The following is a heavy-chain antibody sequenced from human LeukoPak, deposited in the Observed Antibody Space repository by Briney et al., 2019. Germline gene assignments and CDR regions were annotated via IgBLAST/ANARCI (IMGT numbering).Heavy chain of an antibody. J-gene: IGHJ3*02. Sequence: SLRLSCADSGFTFSDYYMSWIRQAPGKELEWVSYISNSGNTIYYPDSVKCRFTISRDNAKNPLYLQMSSLRAEDTAVYYCARGGGYTSSWYLEAFDIWGQGTMVTVSS. CDR2: ISNSGNTI. CDR1: GFTFSDYY. CDR3: ARGGGYTSSWYLEAFDI. D-gene: IGHD6-13*01. V-gene: IGHV3-11*04.